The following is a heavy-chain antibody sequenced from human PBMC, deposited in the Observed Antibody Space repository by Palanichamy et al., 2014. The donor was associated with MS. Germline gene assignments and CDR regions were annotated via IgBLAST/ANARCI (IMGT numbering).Heavy chain of an antibody. J-gene: IGHJ5*02. CDR2: ISHSLNL. V-gene: IGHV4-38-2*01. CDR1: GLSISSGDF. CDR3: ARRPLSWFDP. Sequence: QVQLQESGPGLVKPSETLSLTCAVSGLSISSGDFWDWIRQPPGKGLEWIGSISHSLNLYYNPSLRGRVSISMDASQNQFFLNLMSATAADSGVYYCARRPLSWFDPWGQGILVTVSS.